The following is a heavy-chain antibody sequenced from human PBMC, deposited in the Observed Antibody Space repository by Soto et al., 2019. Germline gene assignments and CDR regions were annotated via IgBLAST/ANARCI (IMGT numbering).Heavy chain of an antibody. V-gene: IGHV1-3*01. CDR3: ARGDYYDIHDY. D-gene: IGHD3-22*01. J-gene: IGHJ4*02. Sequence: QVQLVQSGAEVKKPGASVKVSCKASGYTFTSYAMHWVRQAPGQRLEWMGWINAGNGNTKYSQKFQGRVTITRDTSASTAYMGVSSLRSADTAVYYCARGDYYDIHDYWGQGTLVTVSS. CDR1: GYTFTSYA. CDR2: INAGNGNT.